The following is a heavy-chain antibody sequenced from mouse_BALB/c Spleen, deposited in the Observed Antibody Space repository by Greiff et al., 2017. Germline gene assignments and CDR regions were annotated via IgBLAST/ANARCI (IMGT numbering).Heavy chain of an antibody. CDR3: TGNSAWFAY. J-gene: IGHJ3*01. CDR2: IYPSDSYT. D-gene: IGHD2-1*01. CDR1: GYTFTSYW. V-gene: IGHV1-69*02. Sequence: QVQLQQPGAELVRPGASVKLSCKASGYTFTSYWINWVKQRPGQGLEWIGNIYPSDSYTNYNQKFKDKATLTVDKSSSTAYMQLSSPTSEDSAVYYCTGNSAWFAYWGQGTLVTVSA.